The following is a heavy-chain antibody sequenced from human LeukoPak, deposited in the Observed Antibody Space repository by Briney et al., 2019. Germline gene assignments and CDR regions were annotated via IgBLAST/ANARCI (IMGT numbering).Heavy chain of an antibody. CDR3: ARYTVPGSGAADDAFDI. V-gene: IGHV4-39*07. CDR2: IYYSGST. CDR1: GGSISSSSYY. J-gene: IGHJ3*02. Sequence: SETLSLTCTDSGGSISSSSYYWGWMRQPPGKGLEWIGSIYYSGSTYYNPSLKSRVTISVDTSKNQFSLKLSSVTAADTAVYYCARYTVPGSGAADDAFDIWGQGTMLTVSS. D-gene: IGHD4-11*01.